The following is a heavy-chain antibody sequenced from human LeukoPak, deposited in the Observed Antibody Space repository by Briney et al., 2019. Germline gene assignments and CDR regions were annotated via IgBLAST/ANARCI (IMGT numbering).Heavy chain of an antibody. D-gene: IGHD1-26*01. CDR2: ISSSSSYI. V-gene: IGHV3-21*01. CDR1: GFTFSSYS. CDR3: ARDRPLGATSLRRFDY. Sequence: PGGSLRLSCAASGFTFSSYSMNWVRQAPGKGLEWVSSISSSSSYIYYADSVKGRFTFSRDNAKNSLYLQMNSLRAEDTAVYYCARDRPLGATSLRRFDYWGQGTLVTVSS. J-gene: IGHJ4*02.